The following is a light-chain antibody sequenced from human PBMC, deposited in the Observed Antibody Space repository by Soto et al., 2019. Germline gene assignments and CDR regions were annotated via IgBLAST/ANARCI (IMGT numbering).Light chain of an antibody. CDR1: SSNIGAGYD. J-gene: IGLJ3*02. Sequence: QSVLTQPPSVSGAPGQRGTISCTGSSSNIGAGYDVHWYQQLPGTAPKLLSYGNNNRPSGVPDRFSCSKSGTSASLAITGLQAEDEADYYCKSYDSSLSGWVFGGGTKLTVL. CDR3: KSYDSSLSGWV. V-gene: IGLV1-40*01. CDR2: GNN.